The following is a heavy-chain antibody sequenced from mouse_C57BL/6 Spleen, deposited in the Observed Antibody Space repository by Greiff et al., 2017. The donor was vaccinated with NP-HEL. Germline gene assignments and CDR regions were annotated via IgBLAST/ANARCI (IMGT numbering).Heavy chain of an antibody. CDR2: IYPGDGAT. J-gene: IGHJ1*03. V-gene: IGHV1-82*01. D-gene: IGHD1-1*01. CDR3: ASGITTVVDRYVDV. CDR1: GYAFSSSW. Sequence: QVQLQQSGPELVKPGASVKISCKASGYAFSSSWMTWVKQRPGKGLEWIGRIYPGDGATNYTGKFKGKAILTADKSSSTAYMQLSSLTSEDSAVYFCASGITTVVDRYVDVWGTGTTVTVSS.